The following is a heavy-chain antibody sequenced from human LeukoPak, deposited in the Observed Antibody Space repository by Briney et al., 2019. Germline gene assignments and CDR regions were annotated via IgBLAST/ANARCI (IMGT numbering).Heavy chain of an antibody. CDR2: IYNSGSKT. V-gene: IGHV3-23*05. CDR3: SKDVVPDSGWDPDY. Sequence: GGSLRLFCTASGFSFSTYSMTWVRQGPGKGLEWVSSIYNSGSKTFYADSVKGRFTISRDNSKNTLYLQMNSLTAEDTAIYYCSKDVVPDSGWDPDYWGQGTLVTVSS. CDR1: GFSFSTYS. D-gene: IGHD6-19*01. J-gene: IGHJ4*02.